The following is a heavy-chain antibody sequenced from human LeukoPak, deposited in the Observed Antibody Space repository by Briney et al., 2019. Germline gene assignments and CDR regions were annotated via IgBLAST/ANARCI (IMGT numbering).Heavy chain of an antibody. CDR3: ARVPRTSGTAATVDY. D-gene: IGHD2-15*01. Sequence: ASVKVSCKASGGTFSSYGISWVRQAPGQGLEWMGWISAYNGNTNYAQKLQGRVTMTTDTSTSTAYMELRSLRSDDTAVYYCARVPRTSGTAATVDYWGQRTLVTVSS. CDR1: GGTFSSYG. CDR2: ISAYNGNT. J-gene: IGHJ4*02. V-gene: IGHV1-18*01.